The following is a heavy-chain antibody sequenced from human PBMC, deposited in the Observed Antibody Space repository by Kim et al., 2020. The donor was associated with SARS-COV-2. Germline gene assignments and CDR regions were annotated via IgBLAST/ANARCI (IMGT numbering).Heavy chain of an antibody. CDR3: ARPYRRRGGGAWFDP. V-gene: IGHV4-39*01. CDR2: IDYTGTT. CDR1: GGSISSGDFY. Sequence: SETLSLTCAVFGGSISSGDFYWGWIRQPPGKGLEWIGNIDYTGTTYYSPSLKSRVSMSVDSSKNQFSLRLTSLTAADTAVYYCARPYRRRGGGAWFDPWGQGTLVTVS. J-gene: IGHJ5*02. D-gene: IGHD4-4*01.